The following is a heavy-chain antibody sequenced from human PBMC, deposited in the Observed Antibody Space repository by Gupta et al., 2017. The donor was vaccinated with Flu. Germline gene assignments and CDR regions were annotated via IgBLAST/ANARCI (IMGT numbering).Heavy chain of an antibody. Sequence: FTSYDINWVRQATGEGLEWMGWMNPDSGNTGYAQNFQGRVTMTRDTSTGTAFMELSRLRSEDTAVSYFARGTPGLPEGGWEGGAFDIWGQGT. V-gene: IGHV1-8*01. CDR1: FTSYD. D-gene: IGHD1-26*01. CDR3: ARGTPGLPEGGWEGGAFDI. CDR2: MNPDSGNT. J-gene: IGHJ3*02.